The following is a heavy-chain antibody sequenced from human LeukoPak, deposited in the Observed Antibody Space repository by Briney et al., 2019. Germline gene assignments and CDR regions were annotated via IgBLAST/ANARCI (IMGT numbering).Heavy chain of an antibody. J-gene: IGHJ3*02. V-gene: IGHV3-9*03. CDR1: GFTFSSYS. CDR3: AKGEAGYSSSSAAFDI. D-gene: IGHD6-6*01. CDR2: ISWSSGSI. Sequence: PGGSLRLSCAASGFTFSSYSMTWVRQAPGKGLEWVSGISWSSGSIGYADSVKGRFTISRDNAKNSLYLQMNSLRAEDMALYYCAKGEAGYSSSSAAFDIWGQGTMVTVSS.